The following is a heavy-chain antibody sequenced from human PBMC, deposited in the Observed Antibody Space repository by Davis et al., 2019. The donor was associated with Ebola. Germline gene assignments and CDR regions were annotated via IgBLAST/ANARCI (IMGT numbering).Heavy chain of an antibody. V-gene: IGHV4-59*01. CDR3: ARETAVLYNWNYYFDP. D-gene: IGHD1-7*01. CDR1: GASISTYS. CDR2: MYYSGST. Sequence: SETLSLTCTVSGASISTYSWSWIRQPPGKGLEWIGYMYYSGSTSYNPSLKGRVTISVDTSKNQLSLRLSSVTAADAAVYYCARETAVLYNWNYYFDPWGQGILVTVSS. J-gene: IGHJ5*02.